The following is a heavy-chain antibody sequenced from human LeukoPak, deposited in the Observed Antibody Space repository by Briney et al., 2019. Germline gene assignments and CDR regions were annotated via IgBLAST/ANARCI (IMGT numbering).Heavy chain of an antibody. CDR2: IDWDDDK. CDR1: GFSLGTSGMC. CDR3: ARALPTVTTFDY. D-gene: IGHD4-17*01. J-gene: IGHJ4*02. V-gene: IGHV2-70*11. Sequence: ESCPTLVNPTQTLTLTCTFSGFSLGTSGMCVSWIRQPPGKALEWLARIDWDDDKYYSTSLQTRLTISKDTSKNQVVLTMTNMDPVDTATYYCARALPTVTTFDYWGQGTLVTVSS.